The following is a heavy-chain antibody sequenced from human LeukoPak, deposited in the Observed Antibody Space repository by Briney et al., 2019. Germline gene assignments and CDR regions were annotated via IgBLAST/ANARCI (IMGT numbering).Heavy chain of an antibody. J-gene: IGHJ4*02. CDR3: ARGNGNNYGYLDY. D-gene: IGHD5-18*01. Sequence: GRSLRLSCEPSGFTISSSGMHWVRQAPGKGLEWVAVIWFDGSQKYYADSVKGRFTISRDNSKNTLSLEMNSLRDEDTAVYFCARGNGNNYGYLDYWGQGTVVTVSS. CDR1: GFTISSSG. CDR2: IWFDGSQK. V-gene: IGHV3-33*01.